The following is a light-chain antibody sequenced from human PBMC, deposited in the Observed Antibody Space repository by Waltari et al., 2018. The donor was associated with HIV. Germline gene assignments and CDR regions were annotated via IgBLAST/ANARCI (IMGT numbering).Light chain of an antibody. CDR3: QSTDISGTLGVV. CDR1: ALPEQY. CDR2: KDN. V-gene: IGLV3-25*02. Sequence: SYDLTQPPSVAVSPGPTARVTCAGAALPEQYTYSCQQKPGPAPLLVILKDNGRPSGIPERFSGSSSGTTVTLTSSGVQAEEGADYYCQSTDISGTLGVVFGGGTKLTVL. J-gene: IGLJ2*01.